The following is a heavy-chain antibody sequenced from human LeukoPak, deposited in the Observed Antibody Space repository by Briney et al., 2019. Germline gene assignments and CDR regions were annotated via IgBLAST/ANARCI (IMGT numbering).Heavy chain of an antibody. D-gene: IGHD2-8*02. J-gene: IGHJ3*02. V-gene: IGHV3-48*03. Sequence: GGSLRLSCAASGFTFSSYEMNWVRQAPGKGLEWVSYISSSGSTIYYADSVKGRFTISRDNAKNSLYLQMNSLRAEDTAVYYCARAWSRVDPFDIWGQGTMVTVSS. CDR1: GFTFSSYE. CDR3: ARAWSRVDPFDI. CDR2: ISSSGSTI.